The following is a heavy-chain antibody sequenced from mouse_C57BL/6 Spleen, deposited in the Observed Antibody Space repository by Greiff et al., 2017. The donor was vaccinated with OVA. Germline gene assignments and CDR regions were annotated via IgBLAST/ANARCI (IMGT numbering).Heavy chain of an antibody. CDR2: INPYNGGT. D-gene: IGHD1-1*01. Sequence: EVQLQQSGPVLVKPGASVKMSCKASGYTFTDYYMNWVKQSHGKSLEWIGVINPYNGGTSYNQKFKGKATLTVDKSSSTAYMELNSLTSEDSAVYYCARGSSYGYFDYWGQGTTLTVSS. CDR1: GYTFTDYY. J-gene: IGHJ2*01. V-gene: IGHV1-19*01. CDR3: ARGSSYGYFDY.